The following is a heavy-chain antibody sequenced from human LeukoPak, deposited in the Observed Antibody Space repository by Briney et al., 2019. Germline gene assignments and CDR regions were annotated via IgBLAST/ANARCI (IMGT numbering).Heavy chain of an antibody. CDR1: GGSVSNSYF. D-gene: IGHD6-19*01. Sequence: SETLSLTCTVSGGSVSNSYFWSWIRQPPGKGLDWIGYIYYSGSTNYNPSLKSRVTISLDTSKNQFSLKLDSVIAADMAVYYCARGDGYSSGRPYYYYYGMDVWGQGTTVTVSS. CDR3: ARGDGYSSGRPYYYYYGMDV. CDR2: IYYSGST. V-gene: IGHV4-61*01. J-gene: IGHJ6*02.